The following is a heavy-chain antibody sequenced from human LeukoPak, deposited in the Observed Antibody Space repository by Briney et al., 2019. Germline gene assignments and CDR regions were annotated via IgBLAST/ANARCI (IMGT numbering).Heavy chain of an antibody. J-gene: IGHJ3*02. D-gene: IGHD1-7*01. V-gene: IGHV4-59*01. CDR2: IYYSGST. CDR3: ARVMVAYNWNYGAFDI. CDR1: GFTFSSCS. Sequence: PGGSLRLSCAASGFTFSSCSMNWVRQAPGKGLEWIGYIYYSGSTNYNPSLKSRVTISVDTSKNQFSLKLSSVTAADTAVYYCARVMVAYNWNYGAFDIWGQGTMVTVSS.